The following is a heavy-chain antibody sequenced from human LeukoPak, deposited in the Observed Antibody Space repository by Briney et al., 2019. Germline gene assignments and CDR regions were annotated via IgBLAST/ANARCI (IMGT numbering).Heavy chain of an antibody. V-gene: IGHV4-34*01. D-gene: IGHD3-10*01. Sequence: SETLSLTCAVYGGSFSGYYYTWIRQFPGKGLEWIGEINPTRSTNYNSSLKSRLTISADTSNNQFSLNLSSVTAADTAVYYCAREGYYYGSGSVNWFDPWGQGTLVTVSS. CDR1: GGSFSGYY. J-gene: IGHJ5*02. CDR3: AREGYYYGSGSVNWFDP. CDR2: INPTRST.